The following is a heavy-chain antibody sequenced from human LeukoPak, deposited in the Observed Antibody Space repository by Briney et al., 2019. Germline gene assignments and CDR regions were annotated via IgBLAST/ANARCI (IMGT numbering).Heavy chain of an antibody. J-gene: IGHJ4*02. CDR1: GFTFSSYA. Sequence: SGGSLRLSCAASGFTFSSYAMSWVRQAPGKGLEWVSAISGSGGSTYYADSVKGRFTISRDNAKNSLYLQMNSLRAEDTAVYYCARSTAAADINYYFDYWGQGTLVTVSS. D-gene: IGHD6-13*01. CDR2: ISGSGGST. CDR3: ARSTAAADINYYFDY. V-gene: IGHV3-23*01.